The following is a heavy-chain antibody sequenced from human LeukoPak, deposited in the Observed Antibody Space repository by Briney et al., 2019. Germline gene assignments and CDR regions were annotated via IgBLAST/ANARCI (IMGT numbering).Heavy chain of an antibody. Sequence: ASVKVSCKVSGYTLTELSMHWVRQAPGKGLEWMGGFDPEDGETIYAQKFQGRVTMAEDTSTDTAYMELSSLRSEDTAVYYCALTAAGTGPFGYWGQGTLVTVSS. D-gene: IGHD6-13*01. CDR1: GYTLTELS. V-gene: IGHV1-24*01. J-gene: IGHJ4*02. CDR2: FDPEDGET. CDR3: ALTAAGTGPFGY.